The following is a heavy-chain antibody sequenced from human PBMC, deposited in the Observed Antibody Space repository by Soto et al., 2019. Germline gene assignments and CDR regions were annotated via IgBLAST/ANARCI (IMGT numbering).Heavy chain of an antibody. CDR1: GFTFSTYG. CDR2: ISGSGTNT. D-gene: IGHD6-19*01. Sequence: PGGSLRLSCAGSGFTFSTYGMNWVRQTPGKGLEWVSSISGSGTNTYYADCVKGRLTVSRDNSKNTLDLQMNSLTAEDTAIYYCAKALAVAGPYDAFDIWGQGTMVTVSS. V-gene: IGHV3-23*01. J-gene: IGHJ3*02. CDR3: AKALAVAGPYDAFDI.